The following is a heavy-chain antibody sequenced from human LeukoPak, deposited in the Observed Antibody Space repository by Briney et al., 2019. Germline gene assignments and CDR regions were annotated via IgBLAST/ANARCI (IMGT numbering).Heavy chain of an antibody. J-gene: IGHJ5*02. CDR1: GFTFSSYS. Sequence: GGSLRLSXAASGFTFSSYSMNWVRQAPGKGLEWVSSISSSSSYIYYADSVKGRFTISRDNAKNSLYLQMNSLRAEDTAVYYCARLGGYSGYGNWFDPWGQGTLVTVSS. CDR3: ARLGGYSGYGNWFDP. CDR2: ISSSSSYI. V-gene: IGHV3-21*01. D-gene: IGHD5-12*01.